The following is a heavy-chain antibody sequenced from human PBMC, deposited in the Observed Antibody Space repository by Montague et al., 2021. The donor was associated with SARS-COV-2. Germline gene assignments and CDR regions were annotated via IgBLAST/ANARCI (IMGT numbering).Heavy chain of an antibody. CDR3: ARDRFDFGAGSQGTINF. CDR2: MHFTGKT. CDR1: GDSITNYY. D-gene: IGHD3-10*01. V-gene: IGHV4-4*07. J-gene: IGHJ4*02. Sequence: SETRSLTCSVSGDSITNYYWSWIRQPAGKGLEWIGRMHFTGKTNFSPFFSSRITMSADTSKNQFSLKLTSVTAADTAIYFCARDRFDFGAGSQGTINFWGQGTLVTVSS.